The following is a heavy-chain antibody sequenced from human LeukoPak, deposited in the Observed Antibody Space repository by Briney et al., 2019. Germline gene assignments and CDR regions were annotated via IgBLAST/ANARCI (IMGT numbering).Heavy chain of an antibody. D-gene: IGHD2-15*01. V-gene: IGHV4-34*01. CDR2: INHSGST. CDR3: ARGMSGPLPPGGDY. J-gene: IGHJ4*02. CDR1: GGSFSGYY. Sequence: PSETLSLTCAVYGGSFSGYYWSWIRQPPGKGLEWIGEINHSGSTNYNPSLKGRVTISVDTSKNQFSLKLSSVTAADTAVYYCARGMSGPLPPGGDYWGQGTLVTVSS.